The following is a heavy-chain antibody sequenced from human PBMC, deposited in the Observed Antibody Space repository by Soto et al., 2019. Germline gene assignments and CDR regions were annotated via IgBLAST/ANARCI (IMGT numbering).Heavy chain of an antibody. D-gene: IGHD1-26*01. J-gene: IGHJ4*02. CDR2: INPNSGGT. V-gene: IGHV1-2*02. Sequence: ASVKVSCKASGYTFTGYYMHWVRQAPGQGLEWMGWINPNSGGTNYAQKFQGRVTMTRDTSISTAYMELSRLRSDDTAVYYCARVLDIVGAMYYWGQVSLVPFSS. CDR3: ARVLDIVGAMYY. CDR1: GYTFTGYY.